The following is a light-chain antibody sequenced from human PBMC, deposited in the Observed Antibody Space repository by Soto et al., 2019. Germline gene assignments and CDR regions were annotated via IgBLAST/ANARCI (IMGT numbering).Light chain of an antibody. CDR1: QGVSSY. CDR3: QQRSNWLYA. J-gene: IGKJ2*01. V-gene: IGKV3-11*01. CDR2: DAS. Sequence: EIVLTQSPATLSLSPGERATLSCRTSQGVSSYLAWYQQKPGQAPRLLIYDASNRATGIPARFSGSGSGTDFTLTXSSLEPEDFAVYYCQQRSNWLYAFGQGTKLEIK.